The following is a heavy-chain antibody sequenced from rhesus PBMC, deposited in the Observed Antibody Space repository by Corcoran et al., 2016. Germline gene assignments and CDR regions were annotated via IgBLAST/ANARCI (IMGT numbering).Heavy chain of an antibody. V-gene: IGHV3S5*01. J-gene: IGHJ4*01. CDR3: AKGRYYYDSGYYKPFDY. D-gene: IGHD3-28*01. Sequence: DVQLVESGGGLVQPGGSLRLSCAASGFTFSSYGMSWVRQAPGKGLEWVSYLSNVGGSTYSADTVKGRFTISRDNSKYTLSLQMNSLRAEDTAVYYCAKGRYYYDSGYYKPFDYWGQGVLVTVSS. CDR2: LSNVGGST. CDR1: GFTFSSYG.